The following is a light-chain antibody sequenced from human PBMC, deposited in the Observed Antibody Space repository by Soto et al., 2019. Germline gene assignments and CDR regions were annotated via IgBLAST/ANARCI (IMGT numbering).Light chain of an antibody. CDR3: QNYKSVPLT. CDR1: QDISSY. Sequence: DIQMTQSPSSLSASVGDRVTITCRASQDISSYLAWYQQKPGKVPKLLIYGASTLQSGVPSRFSGSGSGTDFTLTISRLQPEDVATYYCQNYKSVPLTFGGGTKVEVK. J-gene: IGKJ4*01. CDR2: GAS. V-gene: IGKV1-27*01.